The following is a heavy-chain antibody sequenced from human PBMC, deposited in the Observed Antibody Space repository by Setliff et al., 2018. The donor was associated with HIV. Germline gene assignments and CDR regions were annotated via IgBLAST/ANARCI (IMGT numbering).Heavy chain of an antibody. CDR1: GGSFSGYY. V-gene: IGHV4-34*01. CDR2: INHSGST. D-gene: IGHD1-26*01. J-gene: IGHJ4*02. CDR3: ARDYAPWREQEVARAAY. Sequence: PSETLSFTCAVYGGSFSGYYWSWIRQPPGKGLEWIGEINHSGSTNYNPSLKSRVTISVDTSKNQLSLKLRSVTAADTAVYYCARDYAPWREQEVARAAYWGQGTLVTVSS.